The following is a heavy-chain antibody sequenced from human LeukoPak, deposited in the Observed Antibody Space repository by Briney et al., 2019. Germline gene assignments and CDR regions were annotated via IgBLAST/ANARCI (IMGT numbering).Heavy chain of an antibody. CDR1: GFTFSSYW. CDR2: IKEDGSEK. D-gene: IGHD3-9*01. Sequence: PGGSLRLSCAASGFTFSSYWMRWVRQAPGKGLEWVANIKEDGSEKHYVDSVKGRFTISRDNAKNSLYLQMNSLRAEDTAVYYCARDYTGYFPWGQGTLVIVSS. V-gene: IGHV3-7*03. J-gene: IGHJ5*02. CDR3: ARDYTGYFP.